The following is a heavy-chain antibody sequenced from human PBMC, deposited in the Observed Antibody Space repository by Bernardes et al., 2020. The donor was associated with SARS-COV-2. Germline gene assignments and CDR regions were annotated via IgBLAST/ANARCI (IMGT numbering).Heavy chain of an antibody. CDR2: IWYDGSNK. D-gene: IGHD3-10*01. J-gene: IGHJ3*02. V-gene: IGHV3-33*01. CDR3: AREGHDDSGRGPFDI. CDR1: GFTFSSYG. Sequence: GGSLRLSCAASGFTFSSYGMHWVRQAPGKGLEWVAVIWYDGSNKYYADSVKGRFTISRDNSKNTLYLQMNSLKASDTAMYYCAREGHDDSGRGPFDIWGQGTMVTVSS.